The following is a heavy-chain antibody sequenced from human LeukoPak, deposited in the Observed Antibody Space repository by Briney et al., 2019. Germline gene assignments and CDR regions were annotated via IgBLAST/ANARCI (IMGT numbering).Heavy chain of an antibody. CDR3: ARAYYYDSGGYSPFDY. D-gene: IGHD3-22*01. CDR2: ISSSSSYI. CDR1: GFTFTRYN. Sequence: GGSLRLSCAASGFTFTRYNINWVRQAPGKGLEWVSSISSSSSYIYYADSVKGRSTISRDNAKNSLYLQMNSLRAEDTAVYYCARAYYYDSGGYSPFDYWGQGTLVTVSS. J-gene: IGHJ4*02. V-gene: IGHV3-21*01.